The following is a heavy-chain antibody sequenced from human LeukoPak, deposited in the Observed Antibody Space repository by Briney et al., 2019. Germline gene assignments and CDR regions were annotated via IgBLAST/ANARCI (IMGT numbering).Heavy chain of an antibody. J-gene: IGHJ4*02. CDR3: ARDLIFDY. CDR1: GYSISSGYY. V-gene: IGHV4-38-2*02. D-gene: IGHD2-8*01. Sequence: SETLSLTCTVSGYSISSGYYWGWIRQPPGKGLEWIGYIYYTGSTYYYNPSLRSRVTISVDTSNNQFSLKLDSVTAADTAIYYCARDLIFDYWGQGTLVTVSS. CDR2: IYYTGSTY.